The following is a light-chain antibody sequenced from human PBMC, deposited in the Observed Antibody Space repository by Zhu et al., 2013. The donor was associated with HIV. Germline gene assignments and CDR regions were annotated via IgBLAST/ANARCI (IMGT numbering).Light chain of an antibody. CDR2: WSS. Sequence: DIVMTQSPDSLAVSLGERATINCKSSRNILYSSNNKNYLAWYQQKPGQPPKLLIYWSSTRESGVPDRFRGTGSGTNFTLTITSLQAEDVAVYFCQQYYRTPPTFGQGTKVE. J-gene: IGKJ1*01. CDR3: QQYYRTPPT. CDR1: RNILYSSNNKNY. V-gene: IGKV4-1*01.